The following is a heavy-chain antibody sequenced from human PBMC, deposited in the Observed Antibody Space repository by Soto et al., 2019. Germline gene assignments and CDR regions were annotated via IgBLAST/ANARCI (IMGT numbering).Heavy chain of an antibody. CDR3: ERNLVAGALGAY. D-gene: IGHD6-19*01. Sequence: VSVKVSCKASGGTFISYAISWVRQAPGQGLEWMGWISAYNGNTNYAQKLQGRVTMTTDTSTSTAYMELRSLRSDDTAVYYCERNLVAGALGAYWGKGPFVPVSP. CDR2: ISAYNGNT. J-gene: IGHJ4*02. CDR1: GGTFISYA. V-gene: IGHV1-18*01.